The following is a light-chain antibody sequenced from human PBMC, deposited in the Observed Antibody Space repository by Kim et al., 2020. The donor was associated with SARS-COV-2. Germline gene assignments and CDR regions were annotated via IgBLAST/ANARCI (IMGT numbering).Light chain of an antibody. CDR3: QQYNNWPPWT. CDR1: QSVSSN. J-gene: IGKJ1*01. Sequence: EIVMTQSPATLSVSQGERATLSCRASQSVSSNLAWYQQKRGQAPRLLIYGASTRATGIPARFSGSGSGTEFTLTISSLQSEDFAVYYCQQYNNWPPWTFGQGTKVDIK. V-gene: IGKV3-15*01. CDR2: GAS.